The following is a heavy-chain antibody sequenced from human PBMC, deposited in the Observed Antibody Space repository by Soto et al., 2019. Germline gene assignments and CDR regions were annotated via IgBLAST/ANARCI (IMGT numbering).Heavy chain of an antibody. V-gene: IGHV3-33*01. CDR3: ARDQGGQSGNFIFDN. CDR2: IWYHGRYI. CDR1: GFVFSDYV. D-gene: IGHD1-26*01. J-gene: IGHJ4*02. Sequence: PGGSLRLSCAASGFVFSDYVIHWVRQAPGRGLDWVAGIWYHGRYIFYTDSVKGRFTISRDNSKNMLYLQMNSLRAEDTAVYYCARDQGGQSGNFIFDNWGQGTLVTVSS.